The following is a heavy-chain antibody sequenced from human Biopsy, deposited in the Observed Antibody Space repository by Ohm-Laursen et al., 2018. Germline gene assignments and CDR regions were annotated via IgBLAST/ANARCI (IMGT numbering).Heavy chain of an antibody. CDR2: IFNSANT. Sequence: TLSLTCTVSGRSISSGDSHWSWIPPRPGKGQEWIRYIFNSANTYYNPSLKNLITISGNTSKNQFSLRLSSVTAADTAVYYCARGSNWNDWSVDYWGQGTVVTVPS. CDR3: ARGSNWNDWSVDY. CDR1: GRSISSGDSH. D-gene: IGHD1-20*01. V-gene: IGHV4-31*01. J-gene: IGHJ4*02.